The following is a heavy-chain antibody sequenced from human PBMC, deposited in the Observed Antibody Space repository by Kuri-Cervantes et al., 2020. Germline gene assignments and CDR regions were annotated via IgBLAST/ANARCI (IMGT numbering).Heavy chain of an antibody. J-gene: IGHJ6*03. Sequence: LSLTCAASGFTFSNYAVHWVRQTPGKGLEWVAVISYDGGDKYYADSVKGRFTISRDNSKNTLYLQMNSLRAEDTAVYYCARDPGAYYYYYYMDVWGKGTTVTVSS. V-gene: IGHV3-30*01. D-gene: IGHD1-14*01. CDR1: GFTFSNYA. CDR2: ISYDGGDK. CDR3: ARDPGAYYYYYYMDV.